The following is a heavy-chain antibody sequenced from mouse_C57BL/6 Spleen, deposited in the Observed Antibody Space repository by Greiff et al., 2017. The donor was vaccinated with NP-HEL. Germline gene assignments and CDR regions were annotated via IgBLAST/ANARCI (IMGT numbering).Heavy chain of an antibody. V-gene: IGHV3-6*01. CDR1: GYSITSGYY. CDR3: ARERITTVVRFDV. Sequence: EVQLQESGPGLVKPSQSLSLTCSVTGYSITSGYYWNWIRQFPGNKLEWMGYISYDGSNNYNPSLKNRFSITRDTSKNQFFLKLNSVTTEDTATYYCARERITTVVRFDVWGTGTTVTVSS. J-gene: IGHJ1*03. CDR2: ISYDGSN. D-gene: IGHD1-1*01.